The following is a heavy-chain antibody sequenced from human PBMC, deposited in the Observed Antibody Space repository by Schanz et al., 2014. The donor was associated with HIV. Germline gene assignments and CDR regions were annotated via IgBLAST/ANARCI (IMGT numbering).Heavy chain of an antibody. V-gene: IGHV1-69*01. CDR2: IIPIFGTT. CDR3: ASGRFDTVIWWGDAFLI. Sequence: QVPLVQSGAEVKKPGSSVKVSCTASGGTFSSYAISWVRQAPGQGLEWMGGIIPIFGTTNYAQKFQGRVTITADESTSTAYRELSSLRSEDTAVYYCASGRFDTVIWWGDAFLIWGRGTMVTVSS. J-gene: IGHJ3*02. D-gene: IGHD5-18*01. CDR1: GGTFSSYA.